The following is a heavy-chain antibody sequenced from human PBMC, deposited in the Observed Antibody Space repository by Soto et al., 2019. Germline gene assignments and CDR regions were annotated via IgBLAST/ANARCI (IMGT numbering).Heavy chain of an antibody. Sequence: EVQLVESGGGLVQPGGSLRLSCAASGFTVSSNYMYWVRQAPGKGLVWVSLINSGGSISYADSVEGRFNISSDNDDNTRSLQVSVRGVGATAVADCSRDGGDCSGGTCYGIPMYVWCKGAMGSVSS. V-gene: IGHV3-66*01. CDR2: INSGGSI. CDR1: GFTVSSNY. J-gene: IGHJ6*03. D-gene: IGHD2-15*01. CDR3: SRDGGDCSGGTCYGIPMYV.